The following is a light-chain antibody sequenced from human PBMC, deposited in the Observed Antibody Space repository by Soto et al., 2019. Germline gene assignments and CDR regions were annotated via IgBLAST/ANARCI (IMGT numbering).Light chain of an antibody. Sequence: IQRNQSPSSMSASVGDKVTITCRASQSISSSLNWYQQKSGKAPNLLIYGVSRLQGGVPSRFSGSGSGTDFTLTISCLKYEDFATYYCQQYYSYTLTFGGGTKVDIK. V-gene: IGKV1-39*01. CDR1: QSISSS. J-gene: IGKJ4*01. CDR2: GVS. CDR3: QQYYSYTLT.